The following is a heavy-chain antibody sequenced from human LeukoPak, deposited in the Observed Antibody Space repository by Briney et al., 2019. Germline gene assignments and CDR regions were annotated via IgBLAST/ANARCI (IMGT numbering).Heavy chain of an antibody. CDR2: ISISSGYI. CDR3: ARAGAAAGSFEFDY. V-gene: IGHV3-21*01. D-gene: IGHD6-13*01. Sequence: PGGSLRLSCAASGFTFSSYSMTWVRQAPGKGLEWVSSISISSGYIYDADSVKGRFTISRDNAKNSLYLQMNSLRAEDTAVYYCARAGAAAGSFEFDYWGQGTLVTVSS. J-gene: IGHJ4*02. CDR1: GFTFSSYS.